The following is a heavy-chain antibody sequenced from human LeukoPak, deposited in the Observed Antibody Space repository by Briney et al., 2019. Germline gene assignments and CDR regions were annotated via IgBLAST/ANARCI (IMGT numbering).Heavy chain of an antibody. Sequence: SETLSLTCTVSGDSFSRNTYSWGWIRQPPGKGLEWIGYVSYSGSTNYDPSLKSRVTISVDTSKNQFSLKLSSVTAADTAVYYCARTFTAGYCSSTSCSGEGVYFDYWGQGTLVTVSS. J-gene: IGHJ4*02. CDR3: ARTFTAGYCSSTSCSGEGVYFDY. CDR2: VSYSGST. CDR1: GDSFSRNTYS. V-gene: IGHV4-61*01. D-gene: IGHD2-2*01.